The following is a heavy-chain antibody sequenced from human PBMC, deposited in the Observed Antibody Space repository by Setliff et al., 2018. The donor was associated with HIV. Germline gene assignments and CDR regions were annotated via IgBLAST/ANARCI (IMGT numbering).Heavy chain of an antibody. J-gene: IGHJ4*02. Sequence: GGSLRLSCAASGFTFRSYEMNWVRQAPGKGLEWVSYISRSGSTIHYADSVKGRFTISRDNAKNSLYLQMNSLRAEDTAVYYCAKAELSSGRYYFDYWGQGTLVTVSS. CDR1: GFTFRSYE. CDR2: ISRSGSTI. D-gene: IGHD6-19*01. V-gene: IGHV3-48*03. CDR3: AKAELSSGRYYFDY.